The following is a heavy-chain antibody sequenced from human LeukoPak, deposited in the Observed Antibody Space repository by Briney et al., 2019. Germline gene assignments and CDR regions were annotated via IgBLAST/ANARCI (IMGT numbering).Heavy chain of an antibody. V-gene: IGHV1-18*01. D-gene: IGHD1-26*01. CDR1: GYTFTSYG. Sequence: ASVKVSCKASGYTFTSYGISWVRQAPGQGLEWMGWSSAYNGNRNYAQKLQGRVTMTTDTSTSTAYMELRSLRSDDTAVYYCARDTAYSGSYPSDYWGQGTLVTVSS. CDR3: ARDTAYSGSYPSDY. J-gene: IGHJ4*02. CDR2: SSAYNGNR.